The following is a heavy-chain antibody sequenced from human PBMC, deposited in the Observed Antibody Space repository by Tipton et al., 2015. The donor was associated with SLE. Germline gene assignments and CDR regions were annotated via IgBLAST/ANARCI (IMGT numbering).Heavy chain of an antibody. CDR3: ARVTGPPTNCSSTSCPRGWYYYYYMDV. V-gene: IGHV4-34*01. CDR1: GGSFSGYY. D-gene: IGHD2-2*01. Sequence: TLSLTCAVYGGSFSGYYWSWIRQPPGKGLEWIGEINHSGSTISVDTSKNQFSLKLSSVTAADTAVYYCARVTGPPTNCSSTSCPRGWYYYYYMDVWGKGTTVTVSS. J-gene: IGHJ6*03. CDR2: INHSG.